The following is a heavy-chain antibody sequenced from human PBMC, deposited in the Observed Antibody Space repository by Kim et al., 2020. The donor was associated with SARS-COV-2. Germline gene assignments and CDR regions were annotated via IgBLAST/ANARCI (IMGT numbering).Heavy chain of an antibody. Sequence: GGSLRLSCAASGFTFSSYAMSWVRQAPGKGLEWVSAISGSGGSTYYADSVKGRFTISRDNSKNTLYLQMNSLRAEDTAVYYCAKDKVWFGEHYYYYYGMDVWGQGTTVTVSS. D-gene: IGHD3-10*01. CDR3: AKDKVWFGEHYYYYYGMDV. V-gene: IGHV3-23*01. J-gene: IGHJ6*02. CDR1: GFTFSSYA. CDR2: ISGSGGST.